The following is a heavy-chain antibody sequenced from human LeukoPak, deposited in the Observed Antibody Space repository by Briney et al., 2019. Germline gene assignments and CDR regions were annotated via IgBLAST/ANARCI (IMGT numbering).Heavy chain of an antibody. CDR2: IYASGST. D-gene: IGHD2-21*02. Sequence: SETLSLTCTVSGGSISSYYWSWIRQPTGKGLEWIGRIYASGSTNYNPSLKSRVTMSVDTSKNQLSLKLTSVTAADTAVYYCAGVTGPTLNLFGPWGQGNPGNGSS. V-gene: IGHV4-4*07. J-gene: IGHJ5*02. CDR1: GGSISSYY. CDR3: AGVTGPTLNLFGP.